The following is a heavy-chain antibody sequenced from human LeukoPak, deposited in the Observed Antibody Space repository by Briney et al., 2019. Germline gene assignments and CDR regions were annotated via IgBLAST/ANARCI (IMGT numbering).Heavy chain of an antibody. CDR3: ARGVPSGIRFLGWLLQGVFDY. D-gene: IGHD3-3*01. Sequence: PSETLSLTCAVYGGSFSGYYWSWIRQPPGKGLEWIGEINHSGSTNYNPSLKSRVTISVDTSKNQFSLKLSSVTAADTAVYYCARGVPSGIRFLGWLLQGVFDYWGQGTLVTVSS. J-gene: IGHJ4*02. CDR1: GGSFSGYY. V-gene: IGHV4-34*01. CDR2: INHSGST.